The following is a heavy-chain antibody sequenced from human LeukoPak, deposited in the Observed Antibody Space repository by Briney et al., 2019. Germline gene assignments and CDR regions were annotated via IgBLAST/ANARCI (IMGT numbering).Heavy chain of an antibody. D-gene: IGHD3-22*01. CDR1: GYTFTGYY. Sequence: ASVKVSCKASGYTFTGYYMHWVRQAPGQGLEWMGRINPNSGGTNYAQKFQGRVTMTRDTPISTAYMELSRLRSDDTAVYYCATIPSNYYDSSGYDDYWGQGTLVTVSS. V-gene: IGHV1-2*06. CDR2: INPNSGGT. J-gene: IGHJ4*02. CDR3: ATIPSNYYDSSGYDDY.